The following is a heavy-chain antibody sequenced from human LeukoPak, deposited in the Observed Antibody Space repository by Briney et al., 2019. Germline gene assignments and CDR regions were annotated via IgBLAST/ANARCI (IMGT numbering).Heavy chain of an antibody. CDR3: ARDQASGWYRWFDP. D-gene: IGHD6-19*01. CDR2: MHHSGSA. J-gene: IGHJ5*02. CDR1: GGSISSYF. Sequence: TSSETLSLTCTVSGGSISSYFWSWVRQSPGKGLEWIGFMHHSGSANSNPSLKSRVTISMDTSKNQFSLKLSSVTAADTAVYYCARDQASGWYRWFDPWGQGTLVTVSS. V-gene: IGHV4-59*01.